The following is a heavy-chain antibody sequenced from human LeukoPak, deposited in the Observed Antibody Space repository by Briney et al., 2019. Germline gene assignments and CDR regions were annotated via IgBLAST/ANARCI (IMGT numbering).Heavy chain of an antibody. Sequence: GGSLRLSCAASGFTVSSNYMSWVRQAPGKGLEWVSVIYSGGSTYYADSVKGRFTISRDNSKNTLYLQMNNLRAEDTAVYYCAKVIRSSGWYVDYWGQGTLVTVSS. D-gene: IGHD6-19*01. CDR1: GFTVSSNY. CDR2: IYSGGST. J-gene: IGHJ4*02. V-gene: IGHV3-53*01. CDR3: AKVIRSSGWYVDY.